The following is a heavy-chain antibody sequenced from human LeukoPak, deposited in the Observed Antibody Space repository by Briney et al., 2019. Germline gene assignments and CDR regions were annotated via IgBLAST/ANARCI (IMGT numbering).Heavy chain of an antibody. Sequence: GASVKVSCKTSVYTFNGYYMHWVRQAPGQGLAWMGRINPNSGDTNYAQQFQGRVTMTRDTSISTAYMELSRLRSDDTALYYCAREHYFDSSGYLSYWGQGSLVSVSS. D-gene: IGHD3-22*01. CDR2: INPNSGDT. J-gene: IGHJ4*02. CDR1: VYTFNGYY. CDR3: AREHYFDSSGYLSY. V-gene: IGHV1-2*06.